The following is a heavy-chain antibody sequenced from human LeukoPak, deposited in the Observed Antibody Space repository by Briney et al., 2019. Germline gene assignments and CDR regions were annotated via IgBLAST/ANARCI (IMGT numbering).Heavy chain of an antibody. CDR1: GFTFSSYA. J-gene: IGHJ4*02. CDR3: AKDMVRGYYFDC. V-gene: IGHV3-23*01. D-gene: IGHD3-10*01. CDR2: ISGSGGST. Sequence: GESLRLSCAASGFTFSSYAMSWVRQAPGKGLEWVSAISGSGGSTYYADSVKGRFTVSRDNSKNTLYLQMNSLRAEDTAVYFCAKDMVRGYYFDCWGQGTLITVSS.